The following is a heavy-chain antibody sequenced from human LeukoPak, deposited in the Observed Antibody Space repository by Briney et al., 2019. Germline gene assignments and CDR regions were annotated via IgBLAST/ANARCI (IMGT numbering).Heavy chain of an antibody. Sequence: PGGFLRLSCAASGFTFSSYGMHWVRQAPGKGLEWVAFIRYDGSNKYYADSVKGRFTISRDNSKNTLYLQMNSLRAEDTAVYYCAKDQLRYGSPRGPAPEDYWGQGTLVTVSS. D-gene: IGHD3-10*01. J-gene: IGHJ4*02. V-gene: IGHV3-30*02. CDR3: AKDQLRYGSPRGPAPEDY. CDR1: GFTFSSYG. CDR2: IRYDGSNK.